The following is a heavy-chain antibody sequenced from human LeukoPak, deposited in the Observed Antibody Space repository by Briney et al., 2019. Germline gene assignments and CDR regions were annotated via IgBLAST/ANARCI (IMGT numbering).Heavy chain of an antibody. D-gene: IGHD6-13*01. V-gene: IGHV4-39*02. CDR3: AREVKQQLVSFLCAFDI. Sequence: SETLSLTCTVSGGSISSSSYYWGWIRQPPGKGLEWIGSIYYSGSTYYNPSLKSRVTISVDTSKNQFSLKLSSVTAADTAVYYCAREVKQQLVSFLCAFDIWGQGTMVTVSS. CDR2: IYYSGST. J-gene: IGHJ3*02. CDR1: GGSISSSSYY.